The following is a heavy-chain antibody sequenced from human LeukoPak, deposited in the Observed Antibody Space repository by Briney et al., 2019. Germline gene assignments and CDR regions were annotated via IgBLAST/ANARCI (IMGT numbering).Heavy chain of an antibody. CDR1: GGSISSGGYY. CDR2: IYYSGST. D-gene: IGHD2-21*02. CDR3: ARTEYCGGDCYSGNWFDP. V-gene: IGHV4-31*03. Sequence: PSETPSLTCTVSGGSISSGGYYWSWIRQHPGKGLEWIGYIYYSGSTYYNPSLKSRVTISVDTSKNQFSLKLSSVTAADTAVYYCARTEYCGGDCYSGNWFDPWGQGTLVTVSS. J-gene: IGHJ5*02.